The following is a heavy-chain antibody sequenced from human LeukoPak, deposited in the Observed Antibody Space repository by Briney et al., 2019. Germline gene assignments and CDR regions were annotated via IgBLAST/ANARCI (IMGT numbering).Heavy chain of an antibody. D-gene: IGHD6-6*01. J-gene: IGHJ4*02. CDR2: IWYDGSNK. CDR3: AKDLYSSSSAFDY. Sequence: PGGSLRLSCAASGFTFSSCGMHWVPQAPGKGPEWVSVIWYDGSNKYYADSVKGRFTISRDNSKNTLYLQMNSLRAEDTAVYYCAKDLYSSSSAFDYWGQGTLVTVSS. CDR1: GFTFSSCG. V-gene: IGHV3-33*06.